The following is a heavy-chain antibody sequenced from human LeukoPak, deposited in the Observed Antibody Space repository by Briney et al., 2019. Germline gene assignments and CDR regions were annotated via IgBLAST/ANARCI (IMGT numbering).Heavy chain of an antibody. CDR1: GHTLTELS. CDR3: ARVARELLLHYFDY. D-gene: IGHD1-26*01. V-gene: IGHV1-18*01. CDR2: ISAYNGNT. Sequence: ASVKVSCKVSGHTLTELSMHWVRQAPGQGLEWMGWISAYNGNTNYAQKLQGRVTMTTDTSTSTAYMELRSLRSDDTAVYYCARVARELLLHYFDYWGQGTLVTVSS. J-gene: IGHJ4*02.